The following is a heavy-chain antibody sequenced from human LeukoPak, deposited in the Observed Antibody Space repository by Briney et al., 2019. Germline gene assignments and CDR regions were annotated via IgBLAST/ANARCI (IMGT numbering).Heavy chain of an antibody. D-gene: IGHD5-24*01. CDR2: IKQDGSKK. CDR3: TRVGYIDEGIDY. V-gene: IGHV3-7*04. Sequence: GGSLRLSCVASGFPSSSYWMTWVRQAPGKGLEWVANIKQDGSKKSYVDSVKGRFTISRDNAKNSLYLRMNSLRAEDTAIYYCTRVGYIDEGIDYWGQGTLVTVSS. CDR1: GFPSSSYW. J-gene: IGHJ4*02.